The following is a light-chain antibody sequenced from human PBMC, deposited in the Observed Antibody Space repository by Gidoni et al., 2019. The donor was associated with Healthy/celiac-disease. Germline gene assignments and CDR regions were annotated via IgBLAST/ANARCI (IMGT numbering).Light chain of an antibody. CDR3: QQSYSTPPST. V-gene: IGKV1-39*01. CDR2: AAS. Sequence: DIQMTQSPSSLSASVGDRVSITCRASQSISSYLNWYQQKPGKAPKLLIYAASSLKSGVPSRFSGSGSGTDFTLTISSLQPEDFATYYCQQSYSTPPSTFGQXTKVEIK. J-gene: IGKJ1*01. CDR1: QSISSY.